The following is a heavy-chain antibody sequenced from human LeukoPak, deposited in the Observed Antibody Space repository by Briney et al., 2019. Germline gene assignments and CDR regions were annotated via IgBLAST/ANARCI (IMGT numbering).Heavy chain of an antibody. Sequence: SETLSLTCTVSGGSVSSGSYYWSWLRQPPGTGLEWIGYIYYSGSTNYNPSLKSRVTISVDTSKNQFSLKLSSVTAADTAVYYCARDNALTGAYYYYYYGMDVWGKGTTVTVSS. V-gene: IGHV4-61*01. D-gene: IGHD3-9*01. CDR1: GGSVSSGSYY. J-gene: IGHJ6*04. CDR3: ARDNALTGAYYYYYYGMDV. CDR2: IYYSGST.